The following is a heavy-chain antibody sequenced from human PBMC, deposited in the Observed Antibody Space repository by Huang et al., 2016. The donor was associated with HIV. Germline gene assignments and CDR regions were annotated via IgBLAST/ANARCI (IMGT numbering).Heavy chain of an antibody. V-gene: IGHV3-30*18. CDR2: ISYDGSNK. Sequence: VQLVESGGGVVQPGRSLRLACAASGFSFSTYGWHWVRQAPGKGREWVAVISYDGSNKYYAHSVKGRFTISRDTSENKVYLQMNSLRHEDTAVYYCAKDGADEEWDIDYWGQGTLVTVSS. CDR1: GFSFSTYG. CDR3: AKDGADEEWDIDY. J-gene: IGHJ4*02. D-gene: IGHD1-26*01.